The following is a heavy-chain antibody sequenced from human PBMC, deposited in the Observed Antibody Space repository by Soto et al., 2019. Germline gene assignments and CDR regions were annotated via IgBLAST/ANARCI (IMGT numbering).Heavy chain of an antibody. V-gene: IGHV1-2*02. D-gene: IGHD3-16*02. Sequence: GASVKVSCKASGYTFTGYYMHWVRQAPGQGLEWMGWINPNSGGTNYAQKSQGRVTMTRDKSISTAYMELSRLRSDDTAVYYCFTFGGVITEYWGQGTLVTVSS. CDR1: GYTFTGYY. J-gene: IGHJ4*02. CDR3: FTFGGVITEY. CDR2: INPNSGGT.